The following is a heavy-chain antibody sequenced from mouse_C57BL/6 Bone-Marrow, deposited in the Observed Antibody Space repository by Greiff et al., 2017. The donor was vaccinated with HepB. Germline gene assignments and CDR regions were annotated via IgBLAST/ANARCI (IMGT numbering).Heavy chain of an antibody. D-gene: IGHD3-2*02. CDR3: ASQTAQATYAMDY. J-gene: IGHJ4*01. CDR1: GFSLTSYG. Sequence: QVQLQQSGPGLVQPSQSLSITCTVSGFSLTSYGVHWVRQPPGKGLEWLGVIWSGGSTDYNAAFISRLSISKDNSKSPVFFKMNSLQADDTAIYYCASQTAQATYAMDYWGQGTSVTVSS. V-gene: IGHV2-4*01. CDR2: IWSGGST.